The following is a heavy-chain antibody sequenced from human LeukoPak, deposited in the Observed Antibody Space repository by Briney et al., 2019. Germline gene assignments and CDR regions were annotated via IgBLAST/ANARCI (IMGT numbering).Heavy chain of an antibody. D-gene: IGHD5-18*01. CDR1: GFTFNSYA. Sequence: PGGSLRLSCAASGFTFNSYAMSWVRQAPGKGLEWVSAISGSGGSTYYADSVKGRFTISRDNPKNTLYLQMNSLRAEDTAVYYCAKAGGYSYGPGDYWGQGTLVTVSS. V-gene: IGHV3-23*01. CDR2: ISGSGGST. J-gene: IGHJ4*02. CDR3: AKAGGYSYGPGDY.